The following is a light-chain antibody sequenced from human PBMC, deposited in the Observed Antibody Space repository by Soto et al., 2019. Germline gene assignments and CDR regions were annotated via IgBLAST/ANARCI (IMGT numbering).Light chain of an antibody. CDR1: SSDTGDYNY. Sequence: QSVLTQAPSATGFPGQSVTISCSGTSSDTGDYNYVSWYQQHPGKAPKLMIYEVSKRPSGVPDRFSGSKSGNTASLTVSGLQAEDEADYYCSSYAGSDNYVFGTGTKVTVL. J-gene: IGLJ1*01. V-gene: IGLV2-8*01. CDR3: SSYAGSDNYV. CDR2: EVS.